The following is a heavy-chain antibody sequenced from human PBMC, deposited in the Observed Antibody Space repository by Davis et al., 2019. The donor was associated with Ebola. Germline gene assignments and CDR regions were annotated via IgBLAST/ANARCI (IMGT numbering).Heavy chain of an antibody. CDR1: GYTFTDSY. Sequence: ASVKVSCKASGYTFTDSYIHWVRQAPGQGLEWMGWINHNSGGTNYAQKFQGRVTMHRDTSISTAYMELSRLRSDDTAVYYCARVQRSTRGGWFDPWGQGTLVTVSS. V-gene: IGHV1-2*02. J-gene: IGHJ5*02. D-gene: IGHD2-2*01. CDR2: INHNSGGT. CDR3: ARVQRSTRGGWFDP.